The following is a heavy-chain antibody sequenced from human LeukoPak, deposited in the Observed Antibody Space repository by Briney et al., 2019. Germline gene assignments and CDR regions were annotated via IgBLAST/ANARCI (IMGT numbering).Heavy chain of an antibody. Sequence: GRSLRLSCAASGFTFSSYWMHWVRQAPGKGLVWVSRINTDGSSTNYADSVRGRFTISRDNSKNTLYLQMNSLRAEDTAVYYCARDYDGSGNLEAYFDYWGQGTLVTVSS. CDR1: GFTFSSYW. V-gene: IGHV3-74*01. CDR3: ARDYDGSGNLEAYFDY. CDR2: INTDGSST. D-gene: IGHD3-10*01. J-gene: IGHJ4*02.